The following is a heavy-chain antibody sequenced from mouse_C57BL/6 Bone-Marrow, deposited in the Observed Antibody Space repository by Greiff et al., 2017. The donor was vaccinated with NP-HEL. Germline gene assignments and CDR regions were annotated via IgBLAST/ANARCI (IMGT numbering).Heavy chain of an antibody. CDR2: INPNNGGT. V-gene: IGHV1-26*01. D-gene: IGHD1-1*01. CDR1: GYTFTDYY. Sequence: VQLQQSGPELVKPGASVKISCKASGYTFTDYYMNWVKQSHGKSLEWIGDINPNNGGTSYNQKFKGKATLTVDKSSSTAYMELRSLTSEDSAVYYCAYYCGSSYKDYFDYWGQGTTLTVSS. CDR3: AYYCGSSYKDYFDY. J-gene: IGHJ2*01.